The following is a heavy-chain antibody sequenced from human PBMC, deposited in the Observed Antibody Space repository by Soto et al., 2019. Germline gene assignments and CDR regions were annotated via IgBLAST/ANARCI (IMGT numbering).Heavy chain of an antibody. CDR1: GFTFSNYA. V-gene: IGHV3-30-3*01. J-gene: IGHJ4*02. D-gene: IGHD6-19*01. Sequence: QVQLVESGGGVVQPGRSLRLSCAASGFTFSNYAMHWVRQAPGKGLEWVAVVSYDGSNKYYADSVKGRFTISRDSSQNTLYLQMNSLRAEDTAVYHCARDERDSSGLYTFDYWGQGTLVTVSS. CDR3: ARDERDSSGLYTFDY. CDR2: VSYDGSNK.